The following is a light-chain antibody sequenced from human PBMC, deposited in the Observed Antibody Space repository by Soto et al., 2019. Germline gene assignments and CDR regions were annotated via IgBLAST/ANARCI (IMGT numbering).Light chain of an antibody. J-gene: IGLJ1*01. Sequence: QSVLTQPASVSGSPGQSITISCTGTISDVGSHNLVSWYQQHPGKAPKLIIYEVSERPSGVSTRFSGSKSGNTASLTVSGLQPDDEADYRCCSFAGSNAYPDVFGTGTKVTVL. CDR1: ISDVGSHNL. CDR3: CSFAGSNAYPDV. CDR2: EVS. V-gene: IGLV2-23*02.